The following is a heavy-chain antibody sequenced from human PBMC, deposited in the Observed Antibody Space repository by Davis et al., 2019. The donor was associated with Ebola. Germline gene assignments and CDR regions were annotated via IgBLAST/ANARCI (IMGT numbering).Heavy chain of an antibody. V-gene: IGHV1-69*13. Sequence: SVKVSCKASGGTFSNFAIRWVRQAPGQGLEWMGGISPIFGTTDYAQKFQGRLTITADDSTTTAYMDLSSLRSEDTAVYYCAQTGVDTPMAVPYFDYWGQGALVTVSS. CDR1: GGTFSNFA. J-gene: IGHJ4*02. CDR2: ISPIFGTT. CDR3: AQTGVDTPMAVPYFDY. D-gene: IGHD5-18*01.